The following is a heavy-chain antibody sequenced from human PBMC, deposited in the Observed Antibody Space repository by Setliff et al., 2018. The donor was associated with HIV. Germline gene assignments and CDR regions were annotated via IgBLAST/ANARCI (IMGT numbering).Heavy chain of an antibody. Sequence: SVKVSCKVSGYTLSELSMHWVRQAPGQGLEWMGGIIPIFGTANYAQKFQGRVTITADESTSTAYMELSSLRSEDTAVYYCARDRVAQCWFDPWGQGTLVTVSS. CDR2: IIPIFGTA. J-gene: IGHJ5*02. CDR1: GYTLSELS. D-gene: IGHD3-10*01. V-gene: IGHV1-69*13. CDR3: ARDRVAQCWFDP.